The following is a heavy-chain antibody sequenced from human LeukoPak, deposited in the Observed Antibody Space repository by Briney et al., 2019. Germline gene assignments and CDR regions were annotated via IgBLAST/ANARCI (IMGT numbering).Heavy chain of an antibody. Sequence: ASVKVSWKVSGYTFTDYYMHWVQQATGKGLEWMGLVDPEDGETIYAEKFQGRITITADTSTDTAYMELSSLRSEDTAVYYCAQDNWFDPWGQGTLVTVSS. CDR1: GYTFTDYY. CDR2: VDPEDGET. CDR3: AQDNWFDP. J-gene: IGHJ5*02. V-gene: IGHV1-69-2*01.